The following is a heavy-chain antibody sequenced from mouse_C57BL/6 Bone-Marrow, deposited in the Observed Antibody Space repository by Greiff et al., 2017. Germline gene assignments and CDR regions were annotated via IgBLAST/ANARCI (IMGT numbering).Heavy chain of an antibody. CDR2: IHPNSGST. Sequence: QVQLQQPGAELVKPGASVKLSCKASGYTFTSYWMHWVKQRPGQGLEWIGMIHPNSGSTNYNEKFKSKATLTVDKSSSTAYMQLSSLTSEDSAVYYCERELRRTPYYAMDYWGQGTSVTVSS. D-gene: IGHD3-2*02. CDR1: GYTFTSYW. V-gene: IGHV1-64*01. CDR3: ERELRRTPYYAMDY. J-gene: IGHJ4*01.